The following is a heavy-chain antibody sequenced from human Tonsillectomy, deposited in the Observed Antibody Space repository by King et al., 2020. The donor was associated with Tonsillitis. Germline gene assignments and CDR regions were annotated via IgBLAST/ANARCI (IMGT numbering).Heavy chain of an antibody. D-gene: IGHD6-19*01. V-gene: IGHV3-43*01. CDR3: ANIAVAGVNAFDI. CDR2: ISWDGGST. CDR1: GFTFDDYT. J-gene: IGHJ3*02. Sequence: DVQLVESGGVVVQPGGSLRLSCAASGFTFDDYTMHWVRQAPGKGLEWVSLISWDGGSTYYADSVKGRFSISRDNSKNSLYLQMNSLRTEDTALYYCANIAVAGVNAFDIWGQGTMVTVSS.